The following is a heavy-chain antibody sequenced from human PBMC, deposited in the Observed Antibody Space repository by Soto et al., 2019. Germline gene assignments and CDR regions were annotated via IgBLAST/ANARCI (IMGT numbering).Heavy chain of an antibody. V-gene: IGHV3-13*01. CDR2: IGIGGDT. D-gene: IGHD3-10*01. Sequence: AGGSLRLSCAASGFTLSNHDMDWVRQATGKSLEWVSAIGIGGDTYYPASVKGRFTISRQNAKNSLYLQMNNLRAGDTAVYYCARGPGSPRYYNGMDVWGQGTTVTVSS. CDR3: ARGPGSPRYYNGMDV. CDR1: GFTLSNHD. J-gene: IGHJ6*02.